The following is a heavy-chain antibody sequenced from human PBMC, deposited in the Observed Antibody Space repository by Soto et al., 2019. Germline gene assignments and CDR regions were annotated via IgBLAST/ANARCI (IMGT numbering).Heavy chain of an antibody. D-gene: IGHD2-2*02. Sequence: PSETLSLTCAVYGGSFNGYYWSWIRQPPGKGLEWIGEINHSGSTNYNPSLKSRVTISVDTSKNQFSLKLSSVTAADTAVYYCARQVPAAIRLGWFDPWGQGTLVTVSS. CDR3: ARQVPAAIRLGWFDP. CDR2: INHSGST. CDR1: GGSFNGYY. V-gene: IGHV4-34*01. J-gene: IGHJ5*02.